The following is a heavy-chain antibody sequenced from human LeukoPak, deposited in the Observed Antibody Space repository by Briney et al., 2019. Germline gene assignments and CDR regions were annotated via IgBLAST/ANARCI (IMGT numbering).Heavy chain of an antibody. CDR2: ISGDGGST. CDR3: AKDLTRGSGWPTDY. Sequence: PGGSLRLSCAASGFTLDDYAMQWVRQAPGKGLEWVSLISGDGGSTYYADSVKGRFTISRDNSKNSLYLQMNSLRTEDTALYYCAKDLTRGSGWPTDYWGQGTLVTVSS. V-gene: IGHV3-43*02. CDR1: GFTLDDYA. J-gene: IGHJ4*02. D-gene: IGHD6-19*01.